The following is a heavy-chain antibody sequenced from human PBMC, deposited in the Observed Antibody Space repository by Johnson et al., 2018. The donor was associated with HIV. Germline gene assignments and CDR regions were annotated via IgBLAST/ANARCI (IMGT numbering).Heavy chain of an antibody. V-gene: IGHV3-7*01. D-gene: IGHD1-20*01. CDR1: GFTFSSYW. CDR3: ARDNWKYAFDI. Sequence: VQLVESGGGLVQPGGSLRLSCAASGFTFSSYWMSWVRQAPGKGLEWVANIKQDGSEKYYVDSVKGRFTISRDNAKNSLYLQVNSLRAEDTALYYCARDNWKYAFDIWGQGTMVTVSS. CDR2: IKQDGSEK. J-gene: IGHJ3*02.